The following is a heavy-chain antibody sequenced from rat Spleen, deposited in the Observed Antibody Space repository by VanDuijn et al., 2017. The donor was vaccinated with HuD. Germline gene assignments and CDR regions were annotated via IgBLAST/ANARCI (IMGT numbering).Heavy chain of an antibody. D-gene: IGHD1-10*01. V-gene: IGHV10-5*01. CDR3: TAEFITTGG. CDR1: GFTFSDYN. CDR2: IRTKPNNYAT. Sequence: VQLVESGGGLVQPGRSLKLSCAASGFTFSDYNMAWVRQAPKKGLEWVARIRTKPNNYATYYADSVKGRFTISRDDSKSMVYLQMDNLKTEDTAMYYCTAEFITTGGWGQGVMVTVSS. J-gene: IGHJ2*01.